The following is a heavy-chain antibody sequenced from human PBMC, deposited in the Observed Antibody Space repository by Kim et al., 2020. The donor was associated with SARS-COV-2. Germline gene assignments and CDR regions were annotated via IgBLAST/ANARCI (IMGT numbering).Heavy chain of an antibody. CDR2: INADNGNT. Sequence: ASVKVSCKASGYTFTSYGISWVRQAPGQGLEWMGWINADNGNTNYAQKLQGRVTMTTDTSTSTAYMELRSLRSDDTAVYCCARDWAGITIFGVVMDVYYYCYCGMDVWGQGTTVTVSS. J-gene: IGHJ6*02. V-gene: IGHV1-18*01. CDR1: GYTFTSYG. CDR3: ARDWAGITIFGVVMDVYYYCYCGMDV. D-gene: IGHD3-3*01.